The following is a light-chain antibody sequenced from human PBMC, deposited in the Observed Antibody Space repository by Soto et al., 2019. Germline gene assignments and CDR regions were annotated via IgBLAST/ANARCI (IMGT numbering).Light chain of an antibody. V-gene: IGLV2-14*01. Sequence: QSALTQPASVSGSPGQSITISCTGTSSDIGGYNYVSWYQHHPGKAPKLMIFEVSNRPSGVSNRFSGSKSDNTASLTISGLLAEDEADYYCSSYTSGSTLWVFGGGTQLTVL. CDR2: EVS. CDR1: SSDIGGYNY. J-gene: IGLJ3*02. CDR3: SSYTSGSTLWV.